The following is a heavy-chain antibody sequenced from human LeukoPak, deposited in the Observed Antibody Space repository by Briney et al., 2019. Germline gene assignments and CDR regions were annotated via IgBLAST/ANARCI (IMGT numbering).Heavy chain of an antibody. CDR1: GYSISSGYQ. Sequence: SETLSLTCAVSGYSISSGYQWAWIRQPPGKTLEWIGSIYHGGSAHYNPSLKSRVTISVDRSNNQLSLRLSSVAAADTAVYYCARDPRWLTPDCTSTSCYENYFDPWGQGTLVTVSS. D-gene: IGHD2-2*01. V-gene: IGHV4-38-2*02. CDR3: ARDPRWLTPDCTSTSCYENYFDP. J-gene: IGHJ5*02. CDR2: IYHGGSA.